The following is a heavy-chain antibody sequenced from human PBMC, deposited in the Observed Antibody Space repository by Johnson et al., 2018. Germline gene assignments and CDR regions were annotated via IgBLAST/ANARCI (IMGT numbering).Heavy chain of an antibody. V-gene: IGHV4-31*03. J-gene: IGHJ6*02. CDR1: GGSISSGGYY. D-gene: IGHD3-3*01. CDR2: IYYSGST. CDR3: ARDSRRDDFGSGYYYYYDGMDV. Sequence: QVQLQESGPGLVKPSQTLSLTCTVSGGSISSGGYYWSWIRQHPGKGLEWIGYIYYSGSTYYTPSLKSRVTISVDTSKNQFSLKLGSGPAADTAGDFCARDSRRDDFGSGYYYYYDGMDVWGQGTTVTVSS.